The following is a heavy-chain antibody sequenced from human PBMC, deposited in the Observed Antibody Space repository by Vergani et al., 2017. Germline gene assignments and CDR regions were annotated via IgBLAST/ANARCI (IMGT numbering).Heavy chain of an antibody. Sequence: EVQLVESGGTLVHPGGSLRLSCAGSGFNFNGYSMIWVRQAPGRGLEWLASINSRSSDIDYADSVKGRFTVSRDNGNNLLYLQMDSLRVDDTAIYYCPRGISAADYCWLGTLVSVSS. CDR1: GFNFNGYS. CDR3: PRGISAADY. J-gene: IGHJ4*02. CDR2: INSRSSDI. V-gene: IGHV3-48*01.